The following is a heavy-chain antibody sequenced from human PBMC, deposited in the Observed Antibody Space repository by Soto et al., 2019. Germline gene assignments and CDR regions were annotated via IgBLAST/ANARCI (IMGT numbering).Heavy chain of an antibody. CDR1: GFDFTYYA. V-gene: IGHV3-30*18. J-gene: IGHJ4*02. CDR2: MSRDGSKI. Sequence: QVQLVESGGGAVQPGESLRLSCVASGFDFTYYAMHWVRQAPGKGLESVAVMSRDGSKIHHTDSVKGRFTISRDNSKNTLYLQMNSLRKEDTAVYFCAKDEGVGGTLGLFDYWGKGTLVSVSS. D-gene: IGHD1-26*01. CDR3: AKDEGVGGTLGLFDY.